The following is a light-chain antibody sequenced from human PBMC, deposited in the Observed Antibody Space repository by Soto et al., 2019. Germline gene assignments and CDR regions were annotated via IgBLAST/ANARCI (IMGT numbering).Light chain of an antibody. CDR3: QQRSNWPPWT. J-gene: IGKJ1*01. V-gene: IGKV3D-20*02. Sequence: EIVMTQSPATLSVSPGERATLSCRASQSVSNNYLAWYQQRSGQAPRLLMYGASRRATGIPDRFSGSGSGTDFTLTINRLEPEDFAVYYCQQRSNWPPWTFGQGTKVDIK. CDR1: QSVSNNY. CDR2: GAS.